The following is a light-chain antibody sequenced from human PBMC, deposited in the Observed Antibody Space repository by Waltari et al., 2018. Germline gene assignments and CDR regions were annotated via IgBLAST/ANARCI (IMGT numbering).Light chain of an antibody. CDR2: DAS. CDR1: QSVSNY. V-gene: IGKV3-11*01. J-gene: IGKJ4*01. Sequence: EIVLTKSPVTLSLSPGERATLSCRASQSVSNYVAWYQQKPGQPPRLLIYDASNRATVIPARCIGSGSGTDFTLTISSLEPEDFAVYHCQHRCNWPPLTFGGGTKVEIK. CDR3: QHRCNWPPLT.